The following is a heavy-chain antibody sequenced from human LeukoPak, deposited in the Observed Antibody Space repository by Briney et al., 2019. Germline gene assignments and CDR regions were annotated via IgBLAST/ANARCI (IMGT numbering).Heavy chain of an antibody. CDR1: GFTVSTHY. CDR3: ARLPNY. CDR2: IYSGGST. J-gene: IGHJ4*02. V-gene: IGHV3-66*02. Sequence: GGSLRLSCAASGFTVSTHYMTWVRQAPGKGLEWVSVIYSGGSTYYAGSVTGRFTISRDNSKNTLYLQMNSLRTEDTAVYYCARLPNYWGQGTLVTVSS.